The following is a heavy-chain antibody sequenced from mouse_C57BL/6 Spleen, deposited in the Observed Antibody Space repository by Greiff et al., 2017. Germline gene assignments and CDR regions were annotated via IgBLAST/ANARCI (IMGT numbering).Heavy chain of an antibody. Sequence: VQLQQPGAELVRPGSSVKLSCKASGYTFTSYWMDWVKQRHGQGLEWIGNIYPSDSETHYNQKFKDKATLTVDKSSSTAYMQLSSLTSEDSAVYYCARERYYGSSYWYFDVWGTGTTVTVSS. V-gene: IGHV1-61*01. D-gene: IGHD1-1*01. CDR3: ARERYYGSSYWYFDV. CDR2: IYPSDSET. J-gene: IGHJ1*03. CDR1: GYTFTSYW.